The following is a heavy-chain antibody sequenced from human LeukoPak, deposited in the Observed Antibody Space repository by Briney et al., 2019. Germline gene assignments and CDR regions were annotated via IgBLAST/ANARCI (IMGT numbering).Heavy chain of an antibody. D-gene: IGHD3-10*01. CDR3: ARAGSGSSSYGMDV. J-gene: IGHJ6*04. Sequence: SLQISCQASGYTFTTYWIAWVRRMPGKGLGWLGTIYPGASDIKYSPSFQGHVTISADKSFQTAFLQWSSLKASDTAIYYCARAGSGSSSYGMDVWGRGTTVTVSS. V-gene: IGHV5-51*01. CDR1: GYTFTTYW. CDR2: IYPGASDI.